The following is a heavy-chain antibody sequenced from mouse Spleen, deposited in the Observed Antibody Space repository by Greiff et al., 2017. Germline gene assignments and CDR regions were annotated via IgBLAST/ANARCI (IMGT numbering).Heavy chain of an antibody. CDR3: ARVPNYYGSSLYYFDY. Sequence: EVMLVESGGGLVKPGGSLKLSCAASGFTFSSYAMSWVRQTPEKRLEWVASISSGGSTYYPDSVKGRFTISRDNARNILYLQMSSLRSEDTAMYYCARVPNYYGSSLYYFDYWGQGTTLTVSS. CDR2: ISSGGST. V-gene: IGHV5-6-5*01. J-gene: IGHJ2*01. D-gene: IGHD1-1*01. CDR1: GFTFSSYA.